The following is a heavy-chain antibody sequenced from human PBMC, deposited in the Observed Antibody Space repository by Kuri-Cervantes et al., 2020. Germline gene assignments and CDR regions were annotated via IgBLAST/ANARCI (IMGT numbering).Heavy chain of an antibody. CDR2: INWNGGST. D-gene: IGHD3-3*01. Sequence: LSLTCAASGFTFDDYGMSWVRQAPGKGLEWVSGINWNGGSTGYADSVKGRFTISRDNSKNTLYLQMNSLRAEDTAVYYCAKDLPNYDFWSGYYYYYGMDVWGQGTTVTVSS. CDR1: GFTFDDYG. J-gene: IGHJ6*02. CDR3: AKDLPNYDFWSGYYYYYGMDV. V-gene: IGHV3-20*04.